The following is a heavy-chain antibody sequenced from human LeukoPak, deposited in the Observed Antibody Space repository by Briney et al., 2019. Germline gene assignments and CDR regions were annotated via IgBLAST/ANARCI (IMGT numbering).Heavy chain of an antibody. CDR1: GGSISSTNYY. V-gene: IGHV4-39*07. J-gene: IGHJ4*02. CDR3: ARDPAWDSY. Sequence: SETLSLTCIVSGGSISSTNYYWGWIRQPPGKGLEWIGSIYYSGSTYYNPSLKSQVTISVDTSKNQFSLKLSSVTAADTAVYYCARDPAWDSYWGQGTLVTVSS. CDR2: IYYSGST. D-gene: IGHD1-26*01.